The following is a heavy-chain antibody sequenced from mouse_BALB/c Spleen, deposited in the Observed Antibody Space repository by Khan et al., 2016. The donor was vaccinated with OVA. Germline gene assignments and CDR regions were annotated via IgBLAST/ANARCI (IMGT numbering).Heavy chain of an antibody. V-gene: IGHV7-3*02. CDR1: GFTFTDYY. CDR3: ARDRWGIYYDFYAIDY. CDR2: IRNKANGYTT. J-gene: IGHJ4*01. Sequence: EVELVESGGGLVQPGGSLRLSCATSGFTFTDYYMSWVRQPPGKALEWLGFIRNKANGYTTEYSASVQGRFTISRDNSQSILYLQMNTLRAEDSATYYCARDRWGIYYDFYAIDYWGQGTSVTVSS. D-gene: IGHD2-1*01.